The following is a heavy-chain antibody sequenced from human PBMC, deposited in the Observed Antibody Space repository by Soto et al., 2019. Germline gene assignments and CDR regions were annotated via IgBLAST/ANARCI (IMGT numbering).Heavy chain of an antibody. CDR3: ARVLWFGEIYGMDV. J-gene: IGHJ6*02. CDR1: GGSFSGYY. CDR2: INHSGST. D-gene: IGHD3-10*01. V-gene: IGHV4-34*01. Sequence: SETLSLTCAVYGGSFSGYYWSWIRQPPGKGLEWIGEINHSGSTNYNPSLKSRVTISVDTSKNQFSLKLSSVTAADTAVYYCARVLWFGEIYGMDVWGQGTTVTVSS.